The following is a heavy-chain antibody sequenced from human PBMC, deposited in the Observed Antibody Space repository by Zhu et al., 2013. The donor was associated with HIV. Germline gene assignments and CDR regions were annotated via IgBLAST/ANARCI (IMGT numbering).Heavy chain of an antibody. CDR3: ARVAPSDYYYYMDV. Sequence: QVHLVQSGAEVMKPGASVKVSCKASGYSFTHYGINWVRQAPGQGLEWMGWISTYNGNTNFPEKFQGRVTLTTDTSTSTGYMELRSLRSDDTAVYYCARVAPSDYYYYMDVWGQGTTVTVSS. CDR1: GYSFTHYG. J-gene: IGHJ6*03. V-gene: IGHV1-18*01. CDR2: ISTYNGNT.